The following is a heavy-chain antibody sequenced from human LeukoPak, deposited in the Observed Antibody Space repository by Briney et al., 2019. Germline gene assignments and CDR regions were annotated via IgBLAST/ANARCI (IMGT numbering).Heavy chain of an antibody. CDR3: ARHVAVAANYDY. Sequence: SETLSLTCTVSGDSITSRTSCWSWIRQPPGKGLEWITCMYHTGDTFYSPSLRSRVTISIDTSKTQFSLKLSSVTAADTALYYCARHVAVAANYDYWGQGGLVIVSS. D-gene: IGHD6-19*01. V-gene: IGHV4-39*01. CDR1: GDSITSRTSC. J-gene: IGHJ4*02. CDR2: MYHTGDT.